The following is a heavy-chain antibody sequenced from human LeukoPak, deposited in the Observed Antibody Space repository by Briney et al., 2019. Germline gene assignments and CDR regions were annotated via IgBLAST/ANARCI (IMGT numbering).Heavy chain of an antibody. CDR3: ARDRWRFCSSTSCYGDDY. J-gene: IGHJ4*02. V-gene: IGHV1-2*02. CDR2: INPNSGGT. CDR1: GYTFAGYY. D-gene: IGHD2-2*01. Sequence: ASVKVSCKAPGYTFAGYYMHWVRQAPGQGLEWMGWINPNSGGTNCAQKFQGRVTMTRDTSISTAYMELSRLRSDDTAVYYCARDRWRFCSSTSCYGDDYWGQGTLVTVSS.